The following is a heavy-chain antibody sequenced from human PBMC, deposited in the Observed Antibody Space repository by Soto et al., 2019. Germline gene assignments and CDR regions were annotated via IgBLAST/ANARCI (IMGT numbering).Heavy chain of an antibody. D-gene: IGHD6-19*01. V-gene: IGHV5-10-1*01. Sequence: EVQLVQSGAEVKKPGESLRISCKGSGYSFTSYLISWVRQMPGKGLEWMGRIDPSDSYTNYSASFQGHVTISADKSISTAYLQWSSLKASDTAMYYCARQRSTSGWLTGPNYYYYYGMDVWGQGTTVTVSS. CDR3: ARQRSTSGWLTGPNYYYYYGMDV. J-gene: IGHJ6*02. CDR1: GYSFTSYL. CDR2: IDPSDSYT.